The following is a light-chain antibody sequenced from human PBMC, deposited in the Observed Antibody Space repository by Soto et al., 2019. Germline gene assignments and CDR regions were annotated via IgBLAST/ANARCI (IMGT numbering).Light chain of an antibody. CDR3: QQLNSYLT. CDR2: GAS. CDR1: QSVSSN. V-gene: IGKV3-15*01. Sequence: VITQSPATPSVSPGERATPSCRASQSVSSNLAWYQQKPGQAPRLLIYGASTRATGMPARFSGSGPGTDFTLTISSLEPEDFAVYYCQQLNSYLTFGGGTKVDI. J-gene: IGKJ4*01.